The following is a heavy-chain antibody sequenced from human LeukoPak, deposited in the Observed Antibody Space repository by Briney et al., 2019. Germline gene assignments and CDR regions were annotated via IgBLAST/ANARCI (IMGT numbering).Heavy chain of an antibody. J-gene: IGHJ5*02. CDR2: ISGGGGTT. V-gene: IGHV3-23*01. Sequence: PGGSLRLSCAASGFIFSSYAMSWVRRAPGKGPEWVSTISGGGGTTYYADSVKGRFTISRDNSKSTLYLQMNSLRAEDTAIYYCAKDQFMYYYDSSGSRSWFDPWGQGTLVTVSS. D-gene: IGHD3-22*01. CDR1: GFIFSSYA. CDR3: AKDQFMYYYDSSGSRSWFDP.